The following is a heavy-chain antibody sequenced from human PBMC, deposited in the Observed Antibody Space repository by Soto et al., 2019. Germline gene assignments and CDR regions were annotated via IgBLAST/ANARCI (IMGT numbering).Heavy chain of an antibody. CDR3: ARGISSANWFDP. CDR2: INPNSGGT. Sequence: ASVKVSCKASGYTFTGYYMHWVRQAPGQGLEWMGWINPNSGGTNYAQKFKGRVTMTRDTSIRTAYMELSRLRSDDTAVYYCARGISSANWFDPWGQGTLVTVSS. D-gene: IGHD6-19*01. CDR1: GYTFTGYY. V-gene: IGHV1-2*02. J-gene: IGHJ5*02.